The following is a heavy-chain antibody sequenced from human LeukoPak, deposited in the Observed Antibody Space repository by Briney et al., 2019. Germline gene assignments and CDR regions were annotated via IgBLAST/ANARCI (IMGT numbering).Heavy chain of an antibody. V-gene: IGHV1-8*01. Sequence: ASVTVSCKASGYTFTIYDINWVRQATGQGLEWMGWMNPNSGNTGYAQKFQGRVTMTRNTSISTAYMELSSLRSEDTAVYYCARGQWELPLGYMDVWGKGTTVTISS. CDR3: ARGQWELPLGYMDV. CDR2: MNPNSGNT. D-gene: IGHD1-26*01. CDR1: GYTFTIYD. J-gene: IGHJ6*03.